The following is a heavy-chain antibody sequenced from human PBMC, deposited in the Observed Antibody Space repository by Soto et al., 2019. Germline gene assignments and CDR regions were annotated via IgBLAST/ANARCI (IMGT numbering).Heavy chain of an antibody. CDR2: IKGDGSEK. CDR3: AKNDGDHSTDY. J-gene: IGHJ4*02. V-gene: IGHV3-7*01. D-gene: IGHD7-27*01. Sequence: GGSLRLSCAVSGFTFRTYWMDWVRQAPGKGLEWVATIKGDGSEKYYVDSVKGRFTISRDNAKNSLCLQMNSLRAEDTAMYYCAKNDGDHSTDYWGQGTLVTVSS. CDR1: GFTFRTYW.